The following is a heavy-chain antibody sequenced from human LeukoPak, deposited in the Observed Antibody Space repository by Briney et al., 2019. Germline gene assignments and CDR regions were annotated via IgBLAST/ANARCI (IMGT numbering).Heavy chain of an antibody. J-gene: IGHJ6*02. D-gene: IGHD5-12*01. CDR3: AREGYSGYDGTNYYDYYGMDV. Sequence: GGSLRLSCAASGFTFSSYSMNWVRQAPGKGLEWVSSISSSSSYIYYADSVKGRFTISRDNAKNSLYLQMNSLRAEDTGVYYCAREGYSGYDGTNYYDYYGMDVWGQGTTVTVSS. V-gene: IGHV3-21*01. CDR1: GFTFSSYS. CDR2: ISSSSSYI.